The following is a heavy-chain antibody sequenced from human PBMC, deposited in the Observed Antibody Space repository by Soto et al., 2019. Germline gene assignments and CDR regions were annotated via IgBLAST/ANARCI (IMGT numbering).Heavy chain of an antibody. CDR2: INVYNGNT. D-gene: IGHD3-16*01. CDR1: GYIFINYG. Sequence: QVQLMQSGAEVKKPGASVKVSCKASGYIFINYGITWVRQAPGQGLEWMGWINVYNGNTNYAQKFQGRVTMTTDTSTKTAYMELRSLRSDGTAVYYCARDTTFGGVPSTWFGPWGPGTLVTVSS. J-gene: IGHJ5*02. V-gene: IGHV1-18*01. CDR3: ARDTTFGGVPSTWFGP.